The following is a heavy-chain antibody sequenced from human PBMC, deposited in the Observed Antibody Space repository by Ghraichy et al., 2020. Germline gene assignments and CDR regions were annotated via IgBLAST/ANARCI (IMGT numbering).Heavy chain of an antibody. J-gene: IGHJ6*02. D-gene: IGHD3-16*01. CDR3: ARGSLESRDYYYGMDV. CDR2: ISSSGSTI. Sequence: GGPLRLSCAASGFTFSNYNMNWVRQAPGKGLEWVSYISSSGSTIYYADSVKGRFTISRDNAKNSVCLQMNSLRDEDTAVYYCARGSLESRDYYYGMDVWGQVTTVTVSS. CDR1: GFTFSNYN. V-gene: IGHV3-48*02.